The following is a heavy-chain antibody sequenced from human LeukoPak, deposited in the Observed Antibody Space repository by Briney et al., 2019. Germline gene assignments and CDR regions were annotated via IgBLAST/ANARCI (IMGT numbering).Heavy chain of an antibody. J-gene: IGHJ6*03. CDR3: VRLAAHYYYYMDV. D-gene: IGHD6-13*01. CDR2: IYPGDSDT. CDR1: EYYFTNYW. Sequence: GESLKISCKGSEYYFTNYWIGWVGQMPGKGLEWMGIIYPGDSDTRYSPSFQGQVTISADKSISTAYLQWSSLKASDTAMYYCVRLAAHYYYYMDVWGKGTTVTVSS. V-gene: IGHV5-51*01.